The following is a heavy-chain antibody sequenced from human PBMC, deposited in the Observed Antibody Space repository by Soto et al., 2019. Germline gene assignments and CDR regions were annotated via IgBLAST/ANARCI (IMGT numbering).Heavy chain of an antibody. Sequence: QITLKESDPALVKPTQTLTMTCTFSGFSLSTSGVGVGWVRQPPGKALEWLALVYSNDDKRFSPSLKSRLTITKDTSKKQVVLTMTNMDPVDTATYYCTHMRGSGIYGMDVWGQGTTVIVSS. CDR3: THMRGSGIYGMDV. CDR1: GFSLSTSGVG. D-gene: IGHD3-10*01. J-gene: IGHJ6*02. V-gene: IGHV2-5*01. CDR2: VYSNDDK.